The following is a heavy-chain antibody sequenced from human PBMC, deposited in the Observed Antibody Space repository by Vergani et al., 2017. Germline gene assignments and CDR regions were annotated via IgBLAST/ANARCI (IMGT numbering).Heavy chain of an antibody. D-gene: IGHD6-19*01. V-gene: IGHV4-39*01. Sequence: QLPLQESGPGLVKPSATLSLTCSVSGAYIRSSYYYWGWLRQPPGKGLVWIASIYYSGSTYYNPSLKSRVTISVDTSKNQFSLKLSSVTAADTAGYFCARHSTVEWLVKLGWIDPWGQGILVTVSS. J-gene: IGHJ5*01. CDR3: ARHSTVEWLVKLGWIDP. CDR1: GAYIRSSYYY. CDR2: IYYSGST.